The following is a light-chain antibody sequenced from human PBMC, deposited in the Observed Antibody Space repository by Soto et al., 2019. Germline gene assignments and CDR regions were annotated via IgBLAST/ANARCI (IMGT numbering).Light chain of an antibody. J-gene: IGLJ1*01. V-gene: IGLV2-14*01. CDR3: CSYTTSSTRV. CDR2: EVI. CDR1: STDVGGYNY. Sequence: QSVLTQPASVSGSPGQTITISCTGTSTDVGGYNYVSWYQQHPGEAPKLMIYEVINRPSGVSNRFSGSKSGNTATLTISGLQAEDEADYYCCSYTTSSTRVFGSGTKVTVL.